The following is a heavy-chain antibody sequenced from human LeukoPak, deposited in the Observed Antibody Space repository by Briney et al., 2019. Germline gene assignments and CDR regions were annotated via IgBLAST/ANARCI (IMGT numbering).Heavy chain of an antibody. D-gene: IGHD5-18*01. CDR3: TRGQKYISGYTVTELGSGYFDY. CDR2: IFYSGRT. Sequence: PSETLSLTCTVSGGSISNYYWNWIRQPPGKGLEWIGYIFYSGRTSYNPSLKSRVTISVDTSKNHFSLTLSSVTAADTAVYYCTRGQKYISGYTVTELGSGYFDYWGQGTLVTVSS. V-gene: IGHV4-59*01. CDR1: GGSISNYY. J-gene: IGHJ4*02.